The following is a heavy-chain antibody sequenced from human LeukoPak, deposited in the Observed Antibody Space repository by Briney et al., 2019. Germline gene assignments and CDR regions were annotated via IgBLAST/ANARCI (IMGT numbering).Heavy chain of an antibody. CDR1: GGSISSYY. CDR2: IYYSGST. J-gene: IGHJ4*02. CDR3: ARHYGP. Sequence: SETLSLTCTVSGGSISSYYWSWIRQPPGKGLEWIGSIYYSGSTYYNPSLKSRVTISVDTSKNQFSLKLNSVTASDTAVYYCARHYGPWGQGTLVTVSS. V-gene: IGHV4-59*08. D-gene: IGHD3-10*01.